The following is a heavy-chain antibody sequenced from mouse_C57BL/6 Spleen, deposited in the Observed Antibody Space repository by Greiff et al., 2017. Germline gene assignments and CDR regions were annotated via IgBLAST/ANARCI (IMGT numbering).Heavy chain of an antibody. Sequence: EVKLMESGGGLVKPGGSLKLSCAASGFTFSDYGMHWVRQAPEKGLAWVAYISSGSSTIYYADTVKGRFTISRDTAKNTLFLHMTSLSSEDSAMYYCAIANYAFDYWGQGTSVTVSS. V-gene: IGHV5-17*01. CDR3: AIANYAFDY. J-gene: IGHJ4*01. CDR1: GFTFSDYG. CDR2: ISSGSSTI.